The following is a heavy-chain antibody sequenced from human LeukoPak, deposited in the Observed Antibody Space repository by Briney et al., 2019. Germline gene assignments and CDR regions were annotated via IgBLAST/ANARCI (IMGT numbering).Heavy chain of an antibody. V-gene: IGHV3-21*04. CDR3: VRDRGTYRPIDY. D-gene: IGHD1-26*01. Sequence: SGGSLRLSCAASAFSLNAYNMNWVRQAPGRGLEWVSSISYTGTYIYYADSVKGRFTISRDNAQNSLYLQMNSLRAEDTAIYYCVRDRGTYRPIDYWGQGTLVTVSS. CDR2: ISYTGTYI. CDR1: AFSLNAYN. J-gene: IGHJ4*02.